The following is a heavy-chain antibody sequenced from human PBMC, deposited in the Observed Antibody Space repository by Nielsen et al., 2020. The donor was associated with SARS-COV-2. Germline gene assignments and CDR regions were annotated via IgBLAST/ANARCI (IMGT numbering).Heavy chain of an antibody. D-gene: IGHD3-22*01. J-gene: IGHJ4*02. CDR2: INWNSGSI. V-gene: IGHV3-9*01. Sequence: SLKIACAASGFTFDDYAMHWVRQAPGKGLEWVSGINWNSGSIVYADSVKGRFTISRDNAKSSLYLQMNSLRAEDTALYYCAKAQAYDSSGYYSITYYFDYWSQGTLVTVSS. CDR1: GFTFDDYA. CDR3: AKAQAYDSSGYYSITYYFDY.